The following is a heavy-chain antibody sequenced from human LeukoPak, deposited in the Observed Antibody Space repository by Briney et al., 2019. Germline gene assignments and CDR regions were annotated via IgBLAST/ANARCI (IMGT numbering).Heavy chain of an antibody. J-gene: IGHJ4*02. Sequence: PSETLSLTCTVSGGSISNNYWSWFRQPPGKGLEWIEYIYYSGSTNYNPSLKSRVTIPVDTSKSQFSLKLSSVTAADAAVYYCASHKGFWGQGTLVTVSS. CDR1: GGSISNNY. CDR2: IYYSGST. V-gene: IGHV4-59*01. CDR3: ASHKGF.